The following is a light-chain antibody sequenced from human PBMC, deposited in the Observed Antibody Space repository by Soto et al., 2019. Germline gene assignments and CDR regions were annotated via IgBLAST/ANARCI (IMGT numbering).Light chain of an antibody. Sequence: QSVLTQPPSVSAAPGQMVTISCSGSSSNIGNNYVSWYRQFPGTAPKLLIYDNNKRPSGIPDRISGSKSGTSATLGITGLQTGDEADYYCGTWDSSLSAEIFGGGTKVTVL. V-gene: IGLV1-51*01. CDR2: DNN. CDR3: GTWDSSLSAEI. CDR1: SSNIGNNY. J-gene: IGLJ2*01.